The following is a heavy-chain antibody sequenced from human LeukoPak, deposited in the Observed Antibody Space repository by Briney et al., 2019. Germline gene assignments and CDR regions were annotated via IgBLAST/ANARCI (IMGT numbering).Heavy chain of an antibody. CDR3: ARGGDITMIATFQH. V-gene: IGHV1-18*01. J-gene: IGHJ1*01. Sequence: ASVKVSCKASGYIFTNYGITWVRQAPGQGLEWMGWISGYNGNTNYAQKLQGRVTITADESTSTAYMELSSLRSEDTAVYYCARGGDITMIATFQHWGQGTLVTVSS. CDR2: ISGYNGNT. D-gene: IGHD3-22*01. CDR1: GYIFTNYG.